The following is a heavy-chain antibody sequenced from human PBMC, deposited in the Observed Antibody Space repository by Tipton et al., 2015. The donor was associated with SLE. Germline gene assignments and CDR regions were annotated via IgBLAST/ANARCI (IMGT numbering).Heavy chain of an antibody. CDR1: GGSVYRHY. CDR3: ARHSPYPSSV. V-gene: IGHV4-59*08. CDR2: IYYIGST. D-gene: IGHD2-2*02. J-gene: IGHJ4*02. Sequence: TLSLTCNVSGGSVYRHYWAWIRQAPGKGLEWIGYIYYIGSTNYSPSLKSRVSMSIDTSKNEFSLKVRSVTAADTAVYYCARHSPYPSSVWGQGTLVTVSS.